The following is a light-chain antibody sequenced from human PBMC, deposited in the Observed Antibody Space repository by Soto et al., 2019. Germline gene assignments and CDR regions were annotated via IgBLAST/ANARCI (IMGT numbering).Light chain of an antibody. CDR3: SSYTTSSTL. V-gene: IGLV2-14*03. J-gene: IGLJ2*01. CDR2: DVT. Sequence: QSALTQPASVSGSPGQSSTISCTGTSSDIGANNYVSWYQQHPGKAPKLMIYDVTNRPSGVSNRFSGSKSGNTASLTVSGLQAEDEADYYCSSYTTSSTLFGGGTKLTVL. CDR1: SSDIGANNY.